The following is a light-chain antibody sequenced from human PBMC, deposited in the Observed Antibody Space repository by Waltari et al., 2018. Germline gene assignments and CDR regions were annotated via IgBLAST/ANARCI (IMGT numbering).Light chain of an antibody. V-gene: IGKV3-15*01. CDR2: GAS. CDR3: QQRSNWPVT. J-gene: IGKJ1*01. Sequence: EIVMTQSPVTLSVSPGERATLSCRASQSVGTKLAWYQQKPGQAPRLLIYGASTRATGNAARFSGSGSGTEFTLTISSLQSEDFAIYFCQQRSNWPVTFGQGTRVEAK. CDR1: QSVGTK.